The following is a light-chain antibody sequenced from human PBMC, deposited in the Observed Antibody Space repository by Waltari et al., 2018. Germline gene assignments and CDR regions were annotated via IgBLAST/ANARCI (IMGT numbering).Light chain of an antibody. CDR3: QQYHHWPLT. CDR1: QSFSTN. J-gene: IGKJ4*01. V-gene: IGKV3-15*01. Sequence: EILLTQSPATLSVSPGERATLSCRASQSFSTNLAWYQQKPGQVPSLIIYAASTRATGVAARFSGSGSGTEFTLTISSLQSEDFAVYYCQQYHHWPLTFGGGTEVEIK. CDR2: AAS.